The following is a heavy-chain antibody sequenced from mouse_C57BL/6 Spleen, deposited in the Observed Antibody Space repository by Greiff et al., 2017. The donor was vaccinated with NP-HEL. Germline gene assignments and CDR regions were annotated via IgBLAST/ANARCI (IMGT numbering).Heavy chain of an antibody. CDR2: IYPGGGYT. J-gene: IGHJ4*01. Sequence: QVQLQQSGAELVRPGTSVKMSCKASGYTFTNYWIGWAKQRPGHGLEWIGDIYPGGGYTNYNEKFKGKATLTADKSSSTAYMQFSSLTSEDSAIYYCARAFYYGSEAAMDYWGQGTSVTVSS. V-gene: IGHV1-63*01. CDR1: GYTFTNYW. CDR3: ARAFYYGSEAAMDY. D-gene: IGHD1-1*01.